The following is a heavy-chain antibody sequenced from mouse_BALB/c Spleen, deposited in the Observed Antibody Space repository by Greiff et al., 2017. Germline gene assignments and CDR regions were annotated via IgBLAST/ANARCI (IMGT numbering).Heavy chain of an antibody. J-gene: IGHJ4*01. CDR2: ISSGGSYT. CDR1: GFTFSSYG. D-gene: IGHD1-1*01. V-gene: IGHV5-6*01. Sequence: EVKVVESGGDLVKPGGSLKLSCAASGFTFSSYGMSWVRQTPDKRLEWVATISSGGSYTYYPDSVKGRFTISRDNAKNTLYLQMSSLKSEDTAMYYCARHHYYGSSYDAMDYWGQGTSVTVSS. CDR3: ARHHYYGSSYDAMDY.